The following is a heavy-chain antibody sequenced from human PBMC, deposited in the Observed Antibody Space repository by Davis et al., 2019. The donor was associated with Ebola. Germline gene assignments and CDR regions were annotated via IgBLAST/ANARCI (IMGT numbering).Heavy chain of an antibody. CDR2: TYYRSKWYN. CDR1: GDSVSSNSAA. CDR3: AREDSSGYLRPSSGCYFDY. D-gene: IGHD3-22*01. J-gene: IGHJ4*02. Sequence: PSETLSLTCAISGDSVSSNSAAWNWIRQSPSRGLEWLGRTYYRSKWYNDYAVSVKSRITINPDTSKNQFSLQLNSVTPEDTAVYYCAREDSSGYLRPSSGCYFDYWGQGTLVTVSS. V-gene: IGHV6-1*01.